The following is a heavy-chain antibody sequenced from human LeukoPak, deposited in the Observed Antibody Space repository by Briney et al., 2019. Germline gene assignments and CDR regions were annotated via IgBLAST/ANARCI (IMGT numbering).Heavy chain of an antibody. CDR3: ARSKGYQLLYDY. CDR1: GHTFTRYT. V-gene: IGHV1-3*01. D-gene: IGHD2-2*02. J-gene: IGHJ4*02. CDR2: INAGNGNT. Sequence: ASVKVSCKASGHTFTRYTMHWVRQAPGQRLEWMGWINAGNGNTEYSQKFQGRVTITRDTSARTAYMELSSLRSEDTAVYYCARSKGYQLLYDYWGQGTLVTVSS.